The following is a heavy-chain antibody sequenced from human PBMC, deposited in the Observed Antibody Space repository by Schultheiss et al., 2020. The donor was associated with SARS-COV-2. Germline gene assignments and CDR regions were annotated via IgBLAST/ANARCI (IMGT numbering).Heavy chain of an antibody. J-gene: IGHJ4*02. CDR2: ISYDGSNK. Sequence: GGSLRLSCAASGFTFSSYAMHWVRQAPGKGLEWVAVISYDGSNKYYADSVKGRFTISRDNSKNTLYLQMNSLRAEDTAVYYCAGGYSYGYPFDYWGQGTLVTVSS. CDR3: AGGYSYGYPFDY. D-gene: IGHD5-18*01. V-gene: IGHV3-30-3*01. CDR1: GFTFSSYA.